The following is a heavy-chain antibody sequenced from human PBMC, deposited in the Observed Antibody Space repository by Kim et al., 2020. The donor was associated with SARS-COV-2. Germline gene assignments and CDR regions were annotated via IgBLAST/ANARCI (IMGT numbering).Heavy chain of an antibody. V-gene: IGHV3-30*02. D-gene: IGHD6-19*01. J-gene: IGHJ6*02. CDR3: AKDGEAVAGTGYYYYGMDV. Sequence: GRFTISRDNSKNTLYLQMNSLRAEDTAVYYCAKDGEAVAGTGYYYYGMDVWGQGTTVTVSS.